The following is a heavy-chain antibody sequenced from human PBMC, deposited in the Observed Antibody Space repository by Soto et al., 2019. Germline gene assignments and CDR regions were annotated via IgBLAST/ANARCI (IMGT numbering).Heavy chain of an antibody. J-gene: IGHJ4*02. CDR1: GFTFSNYA. CDR3: ARAKTHFYDSSGYYLTDY. D-gene: IGHD3-22*01. CDR2: ISYDGSNK. V-gene: IGHV3-30-3*01. Sequence: QVQLVESGGGVVQPGRSLRLSCAASGFTFSNYAIHWVRQAPGKGLEWVAIISYDGSNKYYADSVKGRFTISRDKSKNTLYLQMNSLRPEDTAVYYCARAKTHFYDSSGYYLTDYWGQGSLVTVSS.